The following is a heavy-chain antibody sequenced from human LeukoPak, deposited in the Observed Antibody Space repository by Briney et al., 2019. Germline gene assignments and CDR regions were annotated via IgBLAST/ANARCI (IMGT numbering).Heavy chain of an antibody. J-gene: IGHJ4*02. V-gene: IGHV3-21*01. Sequence: GGSLRLSCAASGFTFSSYSMNWVRQAPGKGLEWVSSISSSSSYIYYADSVKGQFTISRDNAKNSLYLQMNSLRAEDTAVYYCARAIVLIAARDVDYWGQGTLVTVTS. CDR1: GFTFSSYS. CDR3: ARAIVLIAARDVDY. D-gene: IGHD6-6*01. CDR2: ISSSSSYI.